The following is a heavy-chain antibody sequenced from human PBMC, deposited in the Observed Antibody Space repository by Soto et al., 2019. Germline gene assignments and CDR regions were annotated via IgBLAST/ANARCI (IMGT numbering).Heavy chain of an antibody. J-gene: IGHJ4*02. V-gene: IGHV3-33*01. Sequence: QVQLVESGGGVVQPGRSLRLSCAASGFTFSSYDMHWVRQAPGKGLEWVAVIWYDGSNKYNADSVKGRFTISRDNSKNTLYLLMNSLRAEDTAVYYCAREFWSGPFDYWGQGTLVTVSS. CDR1: GFTFSSYD. D-gene: IGHD3-3*01. CDR2: IWYDGSNK. CDR3: AREFWSGPFDY.